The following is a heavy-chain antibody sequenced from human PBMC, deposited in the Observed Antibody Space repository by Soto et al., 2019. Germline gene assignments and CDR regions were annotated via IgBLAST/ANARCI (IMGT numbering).Heavy chain of an antibody. CDR1: GFTFSSYA. D-gene: IGHD2-15*01. Sequence: QVQLVESGGGVVQPGRSLRLSCAASGFTFSSYAMHWVRQAPGKGLEWVAVISYDGSNKYYADYVKGRFTISRDNSKNTLSLQMNSLRAEDTAVYYCARVPSSSGRAHFDYWGQGTLVTVSS. CDR2: ISYDGSNK. V-gene: IGHV3-30-3*01. CDR3: ARVPSSSGRAHFDY. J-gene: IGHJ4*02.